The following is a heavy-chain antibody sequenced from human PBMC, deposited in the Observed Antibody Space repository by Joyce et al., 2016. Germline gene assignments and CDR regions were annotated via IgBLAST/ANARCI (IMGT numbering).Heavy chain of an antibody. CDR1: GFPFNIYS. V-gene: IGHV3-48*02. J-gene: IGHJ4*02. Sequence: VQLVESGGGLVQPGGSLRLSCAASGFPFNIYSMNWARQAPGKGLDWLSYITGSSSVIYYAESVKGRFTITRDNAKNSLYLQMDSLRDEDTAVYYCATSNGPLNHWGQGTLVTVSS. CDR2: ITGSSSVI. CDR3: ATSNGPLNH. D-gene: IGHD2/OR15-2a*01.